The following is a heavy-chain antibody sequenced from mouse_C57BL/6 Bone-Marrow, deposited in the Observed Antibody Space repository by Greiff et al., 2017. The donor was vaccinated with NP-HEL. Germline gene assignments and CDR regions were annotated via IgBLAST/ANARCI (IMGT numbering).Heavy chain of an antibody. CDR3: AREGLLRRFAY. J-gene: IGHJ3*01. Sequence: QVHVKQSGAELARPGASVKLSCKASGYTFTSYGISWVKQRTGQGLEWIGEIYPRSGNTYYNEKFKGKATLTADKSSSTAYMELRSLTSEDSAVYFCAREGLLRRFAYWGQGTLVTVSA. CDR2: IYPRSGNT. D-gene: IGHD1-1*01. V-gene: IGHV1-81*01. CDR1: GYTFTSYG.